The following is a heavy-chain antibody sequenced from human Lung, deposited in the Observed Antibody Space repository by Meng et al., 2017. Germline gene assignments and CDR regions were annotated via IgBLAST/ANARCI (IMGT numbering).Heavy chain of an antibody. Sequence: QVQLQQCGPGLFNPSATLSLSFVVSGCSFSDYYWSWIRPPPGKGLEWIGEINHSGSTNYNPSLESRATISVDTSQNNLSLKLSSVTAADSAVYYCARGPTTMAHDFDYWGQGTLVTVSS. CDR1: GCSFSDYY. V-gene: IGHV4-34*01. D-gene: IGHD4-11*01. CDR3: ARGPTTMAHDFDY. CDR2: INHSGST. J-gene: IGHJ4*02.